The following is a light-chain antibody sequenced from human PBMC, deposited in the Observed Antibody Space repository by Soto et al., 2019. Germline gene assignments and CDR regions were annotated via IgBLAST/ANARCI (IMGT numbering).Light chain of an antibody. CDR3: NSYTSSSTLYV. J-gene: IGLJ1*01. V-gene: IGLV2-14*01. CDR2: EVS. CDR1: SSDIGTYNY. Sequence: QSALTQPASVSGSPGQWITISCTGTSSDIGTYNYVSWYQQHPGKAPKLMLYEVSNRPSGVSNRFFGSKSGNTASLTISGLQAEDEADYFCNSYTSSSTLYVFGTGTKLTVL.